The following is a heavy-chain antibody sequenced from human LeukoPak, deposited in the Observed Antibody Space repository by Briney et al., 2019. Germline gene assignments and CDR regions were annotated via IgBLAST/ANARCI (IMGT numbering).Heavy chain of an antibody. CDR2: INPNSGGT. V-gene: IGHV1-2*02. J-gene: IGHJ2*01. D-gene: IGHD1-7*01. CDR1: GYTFTGYY. CDR3: ARGFRWYNWNYCVGDL. Sequence: ASVKVSCKASGYTFTGYYMHWVRQAPGQGLEWMGWINPNSGGTNYAQKFQGRVAMTRDTSISTAYMELSRLRSDDTAVYYCARGFRWYNWNYCVGDLWGRGTLVTVSS.